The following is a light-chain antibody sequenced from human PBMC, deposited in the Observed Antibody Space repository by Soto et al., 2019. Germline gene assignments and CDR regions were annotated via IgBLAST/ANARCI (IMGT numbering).Light chain of an antibody. CDR3: QQYGSSPRT. J-gene: IGKJ2*01. Sequence: EIVLTQSPGTLSLSPGERATLSCRASQTVSTNYLAWYQKKPGQAPRLLIYGASSRATGIPDRCSGSGSGTDFILTISRLEPEDFAVYYCQQYGSSPRTFGQGTKLEIK. V-gene: IGKV3-20*01. CDR1: QTVSTNY. CDR2: GAS.